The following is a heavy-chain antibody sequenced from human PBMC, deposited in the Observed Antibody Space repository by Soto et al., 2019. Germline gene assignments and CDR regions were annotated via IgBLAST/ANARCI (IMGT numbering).Heavy chain of an antibody. CDR1: GGSISSGGYS. J-gene: IGHJ6*02. Sequence: SETLSLTCAVSGGSISSGGYSWSWIRQPPGKCLEWIGYIYHSGSTYYNPSLKSRVTISADTSRNQDSRKLSSVTAADKAVYYCARDPLRYYEYYGMDVWGQGTAVTVS. V-gene: IGHV4-30-2*01. CDR3: ARDPLRYYEYYGMDV. CDR2: IYHSGST.